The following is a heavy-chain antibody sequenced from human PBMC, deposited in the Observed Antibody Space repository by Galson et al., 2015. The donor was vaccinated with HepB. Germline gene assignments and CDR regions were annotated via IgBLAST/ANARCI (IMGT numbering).Heavy chain of an antibody. D-gene: IGHD3-10*01. V-gene: IGHV3-21*01. Sequence: SLRLSCAGSGFTFSRHYMNWVRQAPGKGLEWVSYISSSSGDIDYADSVKGRFTISRANAKNSLFLQMNSLRAEDTAVYYCARGMQSYSVTGWYFDLWGRGILVTVTS. CDR2: ISSSSGDI. CDR1: GFTFSRHY. J-gene: IGHJ2*01. CDR3: ARGMQSYSVTGWYFDL.